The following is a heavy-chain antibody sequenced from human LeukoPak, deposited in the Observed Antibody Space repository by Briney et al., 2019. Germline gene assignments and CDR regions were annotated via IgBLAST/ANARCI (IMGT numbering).Heavy chain of an antibody. V-gene: IGHV3-53*05. J-gene: IGHJ6*02. Sequence: QSGGSLRLSCAASGFTVSSNYMSWVRQAPGKGLEWVSVIYSGGSTYYADSVKGRFTISRDNSKNTLYLQMNSLRAEDTAVYYCARDRSDYYYGMDVWGQGTTVTVSS. CDR2: IYSGGST. CDR3: ARDRSDYYYGMDV. CDR1: GFTVSSNY.